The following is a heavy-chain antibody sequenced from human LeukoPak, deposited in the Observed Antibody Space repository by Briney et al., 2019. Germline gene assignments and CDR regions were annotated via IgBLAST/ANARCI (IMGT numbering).Heavy chain of an antibody. J-gene: IGHJ5*02. Sequence: GASVKVSCKASGYTFTSYGISWVRQAPGQGLEWMGRIIPILGIANYAQKFQGRVTITADKSTSTAYMELSSLRSEDTAVYYCASTRTDEYYYDSSGYWFDPWGQGTLVTVSS. CDR2: IIPILGIA. V-gene: IGHV1-69*04. CDR1: GYTFTSYG. D-gene: IGHD3-22*01. CDR3: ASTRTDEYYYDSSGYWFDP.